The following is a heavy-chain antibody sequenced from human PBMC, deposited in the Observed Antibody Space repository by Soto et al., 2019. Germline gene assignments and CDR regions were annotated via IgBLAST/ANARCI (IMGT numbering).Heavy chain of an antibody. J-gene: IGHJ4*01. D-gene: IGHD4-4*01. CDR3: SRAGILTTPYYFDY. Sequence: LSCAAFGFTFSDHYMDWVRQAPGKGLEWVGRIRNKANSYTTEYAASVQGRFTISRDDSKNSLFLQMNSLKTEDTAVYYCSRAGILTTPYYFDYWGQGTLVIVSS. CDR2: IRNKANSYTT. CDR1: GFTFSDHY. V-gene: IGHV3-72*01.